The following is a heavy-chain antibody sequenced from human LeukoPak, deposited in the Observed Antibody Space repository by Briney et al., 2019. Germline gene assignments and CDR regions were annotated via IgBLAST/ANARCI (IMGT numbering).Heavy chain of an antibody. D-gene: IGHD4-17*01. Sequence: PGGSLRLSCAASGFTVSSKYMSWVRQAPGKGREWASIIYPVGTTYYADSVKGRFTISRDNSKNTVYLQMNSLKADDAAVYYCARADDFGDYDCWGQGTLVTVSS. J-gene: IGHJ4*02. V-gene: IGHV3-53*01. CDR2: IYPVGTT. CDR1: GFTVSSKY. CDR3: ARADDFGDYDC.